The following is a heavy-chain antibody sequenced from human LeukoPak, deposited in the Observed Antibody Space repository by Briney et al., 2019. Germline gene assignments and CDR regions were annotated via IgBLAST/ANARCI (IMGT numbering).Heavy chain of an antibody. J-gene: IGHJ4*02. CDR3: AKVCRGDMLRGLITKGYFDL. Sequence: GGSLRLSCTASGFTFSIYALTWVRQAPGKGLEWVSGISGSGGGKYYADSVKGRFTISRDNSKNTLYLRMNRLRAEDTAVYYCAKVCRGDMLRGLITKGYFDLWGQGTLVTVCS. CDR2: ISGSGGGK. D-gene: IGHD3-10*01. CDR1: GFTFSIYA. V-gene: IGHV3-23*01.